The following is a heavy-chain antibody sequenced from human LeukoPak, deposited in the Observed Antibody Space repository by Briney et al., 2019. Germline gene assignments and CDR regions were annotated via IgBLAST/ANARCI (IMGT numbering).Heavy chain of an antibody. D-gene: IGHD1-26*01. CDR3: ARSPGIVGATTNYYFDY. CDR2: IYYSGST. V-gene: IGHV4-59*01. CDR1: GGSISSYY. Sequence: PSETLSLTCTVSGGSISSYYWSWIRQPPGKGLEWIGYIYYSGSTNYNPPLKSRVTISVDTSKNQFSLKLSSVTAADTAVYYCARSPGIVGATTNYYFDYWGQGTLVTVSS. J-gene: IGHJ4*02.